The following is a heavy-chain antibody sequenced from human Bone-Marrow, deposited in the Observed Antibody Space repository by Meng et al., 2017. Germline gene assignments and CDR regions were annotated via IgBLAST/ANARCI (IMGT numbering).Heavy chain of an antibody. CDR2: IYHSGST. D-gene: IGHD6-6*01. CDR3: VRSSTSPASYFFDY. CDR1: CGSRSSSHW. J-gene: IGHJ4*02. V-gene: IGHV4-4*02. Sequence: QLPRQGSRAGLSAPSGSLPLTCAGDCGSRSSSHWWSGVRQPPGNGLEWIGEIYHSGSTNYNPSLKSRVTISVDTSKNQFSLKLSSVTAADTAVYFCVRSSTSPASYFFDYWGQGTLVTVSS.